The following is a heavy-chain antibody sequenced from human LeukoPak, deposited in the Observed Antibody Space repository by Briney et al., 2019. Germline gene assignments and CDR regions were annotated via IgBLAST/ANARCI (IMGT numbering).Heavy chain of an antibody. Sequence: SETLSLTCTASGGSISSGSYYWSWIRQPAGKGLEWIGRIYTSGSTNYHPSLKSRVTISVDTSKNQFSLKLSSVTAADTAVYYCARSESRTIFGVVIMLDFDYWGQGTLVTVSS. V-gene: IGHV4-61*02. CDR2: IYTSGST. D-gene: IGHD3-3*01. CDR1: GGSISSGSYY. CDR3: ARSESRTIFGVVIMLDFDY. J-gene: IGHJ4*02.